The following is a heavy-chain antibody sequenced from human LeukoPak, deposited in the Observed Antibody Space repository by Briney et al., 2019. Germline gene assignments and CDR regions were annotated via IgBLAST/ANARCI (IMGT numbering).Heavy chain of an antibody. D-gene: IGHD7-27*01. Sequence: ASVKVSCKASGYTFTDYYIHWVRQAPGQGLEWMGWINPNSGDTNYAQKFQGRVTMTRDTSISTAYMELSNVRSDDTALYYCARAGTESKWGLPRADYYYMDVWGKGTTVTVSS. V-gene: IGHV1-2*02. CDR3: ARAGTESKWGLPRADYYYMDV. CDR2: INPNSGDT. CDR1: GYTFTDYY. J-gene: IGHJ6*03.